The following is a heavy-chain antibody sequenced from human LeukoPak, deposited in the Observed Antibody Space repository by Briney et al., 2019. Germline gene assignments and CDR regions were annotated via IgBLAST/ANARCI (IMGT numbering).Heavy chain of an antibody. J-gene: IGHJ5*02. CDR2: IYYSGSP. V-gene: IGHV4-59*12. CDR3: AREKRITMVRGVINWFDP. CDR1: GGSITSYY. D-gene: IGHD3-10*01. Sequence: SETLSLTCTVSGGSITSYYWSWIRQPPGKGLEWIGYIYYSGSPNYNPSLKSRVTISVDTSKNQFSLKLSSVTAADTAVYYCAREKRITMVRGVINWFDPWGQGTLVTVSS.